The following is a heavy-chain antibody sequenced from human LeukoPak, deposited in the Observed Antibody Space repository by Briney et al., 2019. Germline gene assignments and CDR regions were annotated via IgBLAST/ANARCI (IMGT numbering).Heavy chain of an antibody. CDR3: ARDLRAASHYGSGSYSNYYMDV. Sequence: PGGSLRLSCAASGFTFSGSTMNWVRQAPGKGLEWVSSISSSSSYIYYADSVKGRFTISRDNAKNSLYLQMNSLRAEDTAVYYCARDLRAASHYGSGSYSNYYMDVWGKGTTVTVSS. CDR1: GFTFSGST. J-gene: IGHJ6*03. V-gene: IGHV3-21*01. D-gene: IGHD3-10*01. CDR2: ISSSSSYI.